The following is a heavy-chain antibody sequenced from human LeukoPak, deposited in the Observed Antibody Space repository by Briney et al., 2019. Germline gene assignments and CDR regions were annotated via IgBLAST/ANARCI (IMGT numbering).Heavy chain of an antibody. Sequence: SQTLSLTCTVSGGSISSGDYYWSWIRQPPGKGLEWIGYIYYSGSTYYNPSLKSRVTISVDTSKNQFSLKLSSVTAADTAVYYCARAWAARKGTNYYMDVWGKGTTVTVSS. V-gene: IGHV4-30-4*08. J-gene: IGHJ6*03. D-gene: IGHD6-6*01. CDR2: IYYSGST. CDR1: GGSISSGDYY. CDR3: ARAWAARKGTNYYMDV.